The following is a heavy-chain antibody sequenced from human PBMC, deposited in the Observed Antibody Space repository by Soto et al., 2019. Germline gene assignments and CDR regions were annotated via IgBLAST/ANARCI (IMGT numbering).Heavy chain of an antibody. Sequence: GGSLRLSCAASGFTFSNAWRNWVRQAPGKGLEWVGRIKSKTDGGTTDYAAPVKGRFTISRDDSKNTLYLQMNSLKTEDTAVYYCTTSPLPLWFGETGVDGMDVWGQGTTVTVSS. D-gene: IGHD3-10*01. J-gene: IGHJ6*02. CDR1: GFTFSNAW. CDR3: TTSPLPLWFGETGVDGMDV. CDR2: IKSKTDGGTT. V-gene: IGHV3-15*07.